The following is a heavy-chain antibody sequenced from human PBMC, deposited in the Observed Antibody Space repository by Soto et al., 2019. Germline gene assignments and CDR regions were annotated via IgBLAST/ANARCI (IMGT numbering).Heavy chain of an antibody. J-gene: IGHJ4*02. D-gene: IGHD3-22*01. Sequence: QLQLQESGPGLVKPSETLSLTCTVSGGSISSSSYYWGWIRQPPGKGLEWIGSIYYSGSTYYNPSLKGRVTISVDTSKNQFSLKLSSVTAADTAVYYCANFADYYDSSGYYPWYFDYWGQGTLVTVSS. CDR1: GGSISSSSYY. V-gene: IGHV4-39*01. CDR2: IYYSGST. CDR3: ANFADYYDSSGYYPWYFDY.